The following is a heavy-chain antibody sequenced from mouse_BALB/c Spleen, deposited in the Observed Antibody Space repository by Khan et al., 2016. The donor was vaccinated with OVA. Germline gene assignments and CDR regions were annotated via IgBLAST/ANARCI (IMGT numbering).Heavy chain of an antibody. CDR3: AKFSPDYYSMDY. Sequence: QVQLQQSGPGLVAPSQSLSITCTVSGFSLNSYGVNWVRQPPGKGLEWLGVIWGDGSTNYHSALKSRLIISKDNSKSQVFLKLNSLQTEDTATYYYAKFSPDYYSMDYWGQGTSVTVSS. CDR2: IWGDGST. CDR1: GFSLNSYG. J-gene: IGHJ4*01. D-gene: IGHD6-2*01. V-gene: IGHV2-3*01.